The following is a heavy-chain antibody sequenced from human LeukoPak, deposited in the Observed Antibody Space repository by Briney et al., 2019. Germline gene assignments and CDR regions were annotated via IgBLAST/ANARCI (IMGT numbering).Heavy chain of an antibody. CDR3: AYGGYMDV. CDR1: GFTFSSYS. V-gene: IGHV3-48*04. J-gene: IGHJ6*03. D-gene: IGHD4-23*01. Sequence: TGGSLRLSCAASGFTFSSYSMNWVRQAPGKGLEWVSYIGSSDRTIYYADSVRGRFTISRDNAKNSLYLQMNSLRAEDTAVYYCAYGGYMDVWGKGTTVTISS. CDR2: IGSSDRTI.